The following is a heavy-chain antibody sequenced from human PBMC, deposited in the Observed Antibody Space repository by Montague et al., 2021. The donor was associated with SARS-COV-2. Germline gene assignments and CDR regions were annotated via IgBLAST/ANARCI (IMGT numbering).Heavy chain of an antibody. D-gene: IGHD6-13*01. Sequence: TLSLTCTVSGGSISSGGYYWSWIRQPPGKGLEWIGCIYYSGSTYYNPSLKSRVTISVDTSKNQFSLKLSSVTAADTAVYYCARGSRKLLVGLEGFDVWGQGTMVTVSS. CDR2: IYYSGST. V-gene: IGHV4-31*03. CDR3: ARGSRKLLVGLEGFDV. CDR1: GGSISSGGYY. J-gene: IGHJ3*01.